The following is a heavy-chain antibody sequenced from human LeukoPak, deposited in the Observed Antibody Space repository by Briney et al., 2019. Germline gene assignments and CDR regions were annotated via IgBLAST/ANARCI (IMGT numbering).Heavy chain of an antibody. CDR1: GGSISSGDYY. CDR3: ARDGVRTMIVVVPNWFDP. CDR2: IYYSGST. J-gene: IGHJ5*02. D-gene: IGHD3-22*01. V-gene: IGHV4-30-4*01. Sequence: SETLSLTCTVSGGSISSGDYYWSWIRQPPGKGLEWIGYIYYSGSTYYNPSLKSRVTISVDTSKNQFSLKLSSVTAADTAVYYCARDGVRTMIVVVPNWFDPWGQGTLVTVSS.